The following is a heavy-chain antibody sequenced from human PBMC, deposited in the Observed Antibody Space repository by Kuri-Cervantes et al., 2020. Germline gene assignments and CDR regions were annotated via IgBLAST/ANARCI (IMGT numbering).Heavy chain of an antibody. Sequence: GGSLRLSCAASGFTFSSYAMHWVRQAPGKGLEWVAVISYDGSNKYYADSVKGRFTISRDNSKNTLYLQMNSLRAEDTAVYYCAKDQYSSSWYPDYWGQGNLVTVSS. V-gene: IGHV3-30-3*01. J-gene: IGHJ4*02. CDR3: AKDQYSSSWYPDY. D-gene: IGHD6-13*01. CDR1: GFTFSSYA. CDR2: ISYDGSNK.